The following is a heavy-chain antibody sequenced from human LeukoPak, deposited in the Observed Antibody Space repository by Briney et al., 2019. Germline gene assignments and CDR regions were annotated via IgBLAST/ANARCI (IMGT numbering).Heavy chain of an antibody. V-gene: IGHV1-69*06. CDR1: GGTFSSYA. Sequence: SVKVSCKASGGTFSSYAISWVRQAPGQGLEWMGGIIPIFGTANYAQKFQGRVTITADKSTSTAYIELSSLRSEDTAVYYCARDFGYSSSWYNYFDYWGQGTLVTVSS. D-gene: IGHD6-13*01. J-gene: IGHJ4*02. CDR3: ARDFGYSSSWYNYFDY. CDR2: IIPIFGTA.